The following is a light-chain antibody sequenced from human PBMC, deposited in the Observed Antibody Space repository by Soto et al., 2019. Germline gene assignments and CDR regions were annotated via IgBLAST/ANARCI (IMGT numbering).Light chain of an antibody. J-gene: IGKJ5*01. CDR3: MQALQSLT. V-gene: IGKV2-28*01. CDR2: FGS. CDR1: QILLHSNTYNY. Sequence: DIVMTQSPLSLPVTPVDPASISFRSSQILLHSNTYNYLDWYVQKPGQSPQLLIYFGSNRAPGVPDRFSGSGSGTDFTLKINRVEAEDVGTYYCMQALQSLTFGQGTRLEIK.